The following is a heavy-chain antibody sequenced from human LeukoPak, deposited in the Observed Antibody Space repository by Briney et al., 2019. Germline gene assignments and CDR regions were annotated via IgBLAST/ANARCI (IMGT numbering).Heavy chain of an antibody. CDR1: GLTFSSYW. CDR2: IKQDGSEK. CDR3: ARDRAATYYYYYYMDV. J-gene: IGHJ6*03. D-gene: IGHD2-15*01. V-gene: IGHV3-7*01. Sequence: GGSLRLSCAASGLTFSSYWMSWVRQAPGKGLEWVANIKQDGSEKYYVDSVKGRFTISRDNAKNSLYLQMNSLRAEDTAVYYCARDRAATYYYYYYMDVWGKGTTVTVSS.